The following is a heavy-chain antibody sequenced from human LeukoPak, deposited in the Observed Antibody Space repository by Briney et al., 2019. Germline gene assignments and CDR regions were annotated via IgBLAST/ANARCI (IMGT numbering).Heavy chain of an antibody. J-gene: IGHJ4*02. CDR2: IIPIFGTA. Sequence: ASVKVSCKASGYGFTGYNMHWVRQAPGQGLEWMGGIIPIFGTANYAQKFQGRVTITADESTSTAYMELSGLRSEDTAVYYCARAAGYSSYYFDYWGQGTLVTVSS. V-gene: IGHV1-69*13. D-gene: IGHD6-19*01. CDR3: ARAAGYSSYYFDY. CDR1: GYGFTGYN.